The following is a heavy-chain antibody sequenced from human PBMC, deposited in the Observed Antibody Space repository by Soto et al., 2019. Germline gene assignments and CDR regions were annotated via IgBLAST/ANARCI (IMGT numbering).Heavy chain of an antibody. CDR1: GFTFSNYA. CDR3: ARSPPSHYDFWSGYYADYYYGMDV. V-gene: IGHV3-13*01. J-gene: IGHJ6*02. D-gene: IGHD3-3*01. CDR2: ISGDGSNT. Sequence: PGGSLRLSCAASGFTFSNYAMHWVRQAPGKGPEWVAAISGDGSNTYYPGSVKGRFTISRENAKNSLYLQMNSLRAGDTAVYYCARSPPSHYDFWSGYYADYYYGMDVWGQGTTVTVSS.